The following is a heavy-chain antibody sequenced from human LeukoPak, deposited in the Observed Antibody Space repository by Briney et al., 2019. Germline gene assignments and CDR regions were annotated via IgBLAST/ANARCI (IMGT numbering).Heavy chain of an antibody. V-gene: IGHV3-74*01. J-gene: IGHJ5*02. Sequence: PGGSLRLSCAASGFTFSSYWMHWVRQAPGKGLVWVSRINSDGRSTNYADSVKGRFTISRDNAKNTLYLQMHSLRAEDTAVYYCARDSSGPWFDPWGQGTLVTVSS. CDR2: INSDGRST. CDR1: GFTFSSYW. CDR3: ARDSSGPWFDP. D-gene: IGHD6-6*01.